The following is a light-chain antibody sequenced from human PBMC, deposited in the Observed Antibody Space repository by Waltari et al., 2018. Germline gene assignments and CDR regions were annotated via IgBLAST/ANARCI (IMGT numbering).Light chain of an antibody. J-gene: IGKJ1*01. CDR3: EQYNNWPPWT. CDR1: QSVSSN. CDR2: GAS. V-gene: IGKV3D-15*01. Sequence: EIVMTQSPATLSVSLGERATLSCRASQSVSSNLAWYQQKPGQAPRLLIYGASTRATGIPARFSGSGSGTEFTLNISSLQSEDFAVYYCEQYNNWPPWTFGQGTKVEIK.